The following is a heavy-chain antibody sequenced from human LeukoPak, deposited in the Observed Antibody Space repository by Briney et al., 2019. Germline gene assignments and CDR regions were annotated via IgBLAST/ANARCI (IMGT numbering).Heavy chain of an antibody. D-gene: IGHD5-24*01. Sequence: GGSLRLSCAASGFTFTNFWMTWVRQAPGKGLGWVATLNQDGTGKYYVDSLKGRFTISRDNAKNSLYLQMNSLRAEDTAVYYCARNVNYAYGAWGQGTLVTVSS. CDR3: ARNVNYAYGA. CDR2: LNQDGTGK. V-gene: IGHV3-7*04. J-gene: IGHJ5*02. CDR1: GFTFTNFW.